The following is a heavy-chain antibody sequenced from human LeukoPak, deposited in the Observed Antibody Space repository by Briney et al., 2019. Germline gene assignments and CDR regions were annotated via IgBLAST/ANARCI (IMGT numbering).Heavy chain of an antibody. Sequence: GRSLRLSHAPSGFTVSNNYMSWVRQAPGKWLEWVAEFYTGGTRQYADFVKGRFTISRDNSKNTLYLQMDNLRADDTAVYYCARDLVVTTSWHAFDLWGQGTMVTVSS. V-gene: IGHV3-53*01. J-gene: IGHJ3*01. CDR1: GFTVSNNY. CDR2: FYTGGTR. CDR3: ARDLVVTTSWHAFDL. D-gene: IGHD2-21*02.